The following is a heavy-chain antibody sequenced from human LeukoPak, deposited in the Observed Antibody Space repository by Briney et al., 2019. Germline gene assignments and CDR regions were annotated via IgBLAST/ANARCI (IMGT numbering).Heavy chain of an antibody. Sequence: GGSLRLSCAASGFTFSSYAMHWVRQAPGKGLEWVTFIRYDGSNQYYADSVKGRFTISRDNSKNTLYLQMNSPRVEDTAVYYCAKDFQSGSPHYFDYWGQGTLVTVSS. V-gene: IGHV3-30*02. CDR1: GFTFSSYA. J-gene: IGHJ4*02. CDR2: IRYDGSNQ. D-gene: IGHD3-3*01. CDR3: AKDFQSGSPHYFDY.